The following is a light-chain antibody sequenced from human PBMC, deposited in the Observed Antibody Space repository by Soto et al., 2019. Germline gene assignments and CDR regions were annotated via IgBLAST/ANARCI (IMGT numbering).Light chain of an antibody. Sequence: DIPMTQSPTSLSASARDRVTITCRASQSISSYLNWYQQKAGRAPKLLIYAAYRLQSGVPSRFSGSGFGRNFSLTITSLQPEDFATYYCQQSYHTPYTFGQGTNLEIK. CDR2: AAY. J-gene: IGKJ2*01. CDR3: QQSYHTPYT. V-gene: IGKV1-39*01. CDR1: QSISSY.